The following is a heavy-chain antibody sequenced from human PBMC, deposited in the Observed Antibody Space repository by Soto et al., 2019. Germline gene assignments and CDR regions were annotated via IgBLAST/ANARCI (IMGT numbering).Heavy chain of an antibody. J-gene: IGHJ6*02. Sequence: SLRLSCAASGFTFSSYWMHWVRQAPGKGLVWVSRINSDGSSTSYADSVKGRFTISRDNSKNTLYLQMNSLRAEDTAVYYCARARYFDWSYGMDVWGQGTTVTVSS. D-gene: IGHD3-9*01. V-gene: IGHV3-74*01. CDR1: GFTFSSYW. CDR2: INSDGSST. CDR3: ARARYFDWSYGMDV.